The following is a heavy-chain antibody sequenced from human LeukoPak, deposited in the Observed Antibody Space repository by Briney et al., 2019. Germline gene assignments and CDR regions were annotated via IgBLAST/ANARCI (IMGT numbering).Heavy chain of an antibody. CDR3: ARQLGGAETNWFDP. J-gene: IGHJ5*02. CDR1: GYSFTSYW. V-gene: IGHV5-51*01. Sequence: LGESLKISCKDAGYSFTSYWSGWVRQMPGKSLERMGIIYPGDSDTRYSPSFQGQVTISADKSISTAYLQWSSLKASATAMYSCARQLGGAETNWFDPWGQGTLVTVSS. D-gene: IGHD3-16*01. CDR2: IYPGDSDT.